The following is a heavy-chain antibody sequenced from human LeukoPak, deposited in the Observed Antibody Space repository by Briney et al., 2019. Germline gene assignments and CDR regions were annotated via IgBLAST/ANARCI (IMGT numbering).Heavy chain of an antibody. J-gene: IGHJ4*02. CDR1: GYTFTGYY. V-gene: IGHV1-2*02. D-gene: IGHD2-8*01. CDR3: ARVLGSARMVYALYFDY. Sequence: ASVKVSCKASGYTFTGYYMHWVRQAPGQGLEWMGWINPNSGGTNYAQKLQGRVTMTTDTSTSTAYMELRSLRSDDTAVYYCARVLGSARMVYALYFDYWGQGTLVTVSS. CDR2: INPNSGGT.